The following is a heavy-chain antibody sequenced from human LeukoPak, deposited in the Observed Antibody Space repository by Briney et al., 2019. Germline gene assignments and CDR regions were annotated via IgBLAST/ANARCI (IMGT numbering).Heavy chain of an antibody. CDR1: GGSISNSGYY. J-gene: IGHJ4*02. D-gene: IGHD2-2*01. V-gene: IGHV4-39*01. CDR2: IGDSGAT. CDR3: TRMLRYCTTATCFGHFEF. Sequence: SGTLSLTCTVSGGSISNSGYYWGWIRQPPGKGLEWMGIIGDSGATYYNPSLRTRVTMSVDTSKNQFYLKLSSVTAADTAVYFCTRMLRYCTTATCFGHFEFWAQGTLVTVCS.